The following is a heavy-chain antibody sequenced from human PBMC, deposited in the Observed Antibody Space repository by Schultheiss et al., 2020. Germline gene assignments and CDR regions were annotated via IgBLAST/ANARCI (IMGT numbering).Heavy chain of an antibody. V-gene: IGHV4-34*01. CDR1: GGSFSGYY. J-gene: IGHJ6*02. CDR3: ARGGSRFLEWLFDYYYYGMDV. CDR2: INHSGST. D-gene: IGHD3-3*01. Sequence: SETLSLTCAVYGGSFSGYYWSWIRQPPGKGLEWIGEINHSGSTNYNPSLKSRVTISVDTSKNQFTLKLSSVTAADTAVYYCARGGSRFLEWLFDYYYYGMDVWGPGNTVTVSS.